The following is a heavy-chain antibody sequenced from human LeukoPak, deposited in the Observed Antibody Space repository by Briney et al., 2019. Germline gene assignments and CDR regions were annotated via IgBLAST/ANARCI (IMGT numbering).Heavy chain of an antibody. Sequence: SETLSLTCTVSGDSISSGYWWSWLRQPAGKGLEWIGYIYYSGTTNYNPYLKSRVTISVDTSKNQFSMKLRSVTAADTAVYYCARGAWSAFDIWGQGTMVTVSS. CDR1: GDSISSGYW. D-gene: IGHD3-3*01. V-gene: IGHV4-61*10. J-gene: IGHJ3*02. CDR3: ARGAWSAFDI. CDR2: IYYSGTT.